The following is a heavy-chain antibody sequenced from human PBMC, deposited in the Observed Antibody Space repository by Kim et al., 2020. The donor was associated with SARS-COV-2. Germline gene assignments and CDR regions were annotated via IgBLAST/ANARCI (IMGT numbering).Heavy chain of an antibody. J-gene: IGHJ4*01. D-gene: IGHD3-10*01. CDR2: ISYDGSNK. V-gene: IGHV3-33*05. CDR1: GFTFSSYG. CDR3: ARDLYYFGSGTYYPFDY. Sequence: GGSLRLSCAASGFTFSSYGMHWVRQAPGKGLEWVAVISYDGSNKHYADSVKGRFTISRDNSKNTLYLQMNSLRAEDTAVYYCARDLYYFGSGTYYPFDYWGHGTLVTVSS.